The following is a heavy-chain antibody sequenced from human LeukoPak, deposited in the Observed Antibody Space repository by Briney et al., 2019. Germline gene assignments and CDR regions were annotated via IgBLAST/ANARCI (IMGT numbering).Heavy chain of an antibody. J-gene: IGHJ4*02. Sequence: GESLKISCPGSGYIFTNYWIGWVRQMPGKGLEWMGIIYPGDSNTRYSPSFEGQVTIPADKSIRTAYLQWSSLKASDTAIYYCARFAYGSDYFPGHYWGQGTLVTVSS. V-gene: IGHV5-51*01. D-gene: IGHD3-22*01. CDR3: ARFAYGSDYFPGHY. CDR1: GYIFTNYW. CDR2: IYPGDSNT.